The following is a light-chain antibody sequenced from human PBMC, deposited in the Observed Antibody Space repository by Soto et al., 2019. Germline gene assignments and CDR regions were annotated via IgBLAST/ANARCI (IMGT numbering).Light chain of an antibody. CDR2: EVS. CDR3: SSYTSSSTL. CDR1: ISDVGSYNY. V-gene: IGLV2-14*01. J-gene: IGLJ1*01. Sequence: QAGLAQPASVSGSPGQAITISCTGTISDVGSYNYVSWYQQHPGKAPKLMIYEVSDRPSGISSRFSGSKSGNKASLTISGLQTEEEADYYCSSYTSSSTLFGTGTKVTVL.